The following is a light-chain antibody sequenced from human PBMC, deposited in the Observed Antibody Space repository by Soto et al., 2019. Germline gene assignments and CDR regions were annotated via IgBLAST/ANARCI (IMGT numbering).Light chain of an antibody. Sequence: DMQMTQSRSTLSASVGDRVTITCRASRSAGEWLAWYQQKPGKAPKLLIYEVSRLHSGVPSRFSAGGSETEFSLTIDSLQPDDFAIYYCQQFNSVPYTFGPGTKVDIK. V-gene: IGKV1-5*03. CDR1: RSAGEW. J-gene: IGKJ3*01. CDR3: QQFNSVPYT. CDR2: EVS.